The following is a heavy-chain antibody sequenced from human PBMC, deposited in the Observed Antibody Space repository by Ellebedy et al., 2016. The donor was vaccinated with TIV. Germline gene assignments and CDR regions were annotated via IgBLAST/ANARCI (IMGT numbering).Heavy chain of an antibody. CDR1: GFLFSDYT. V-gene: IGHV3-30-3*01. D-gene: IGHD1-26*01. Sequence: GESLKISCAASGFLFSDYTMHWVRQAPGKGLEWVAVTSDDETSKHYADSVKGRFTISRDNSRRTLYLQMNSLRAEDTAMYYCARDLVVSGTYYLLVYWGQGTLVTVSS. CDR2: TSDDETSK. J-gene: IGHJ4*02. CDR3: ARDLVVSGTYYLLVY.